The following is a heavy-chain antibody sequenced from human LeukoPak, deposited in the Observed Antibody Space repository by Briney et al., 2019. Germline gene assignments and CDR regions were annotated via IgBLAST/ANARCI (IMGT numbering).Heavy chain of an antibody. V-gene: IGHV3-30*04. CDR2: ISYHGSNK. CDR3: ARDYGRAFDY. Sequence: GGSLRLSCAASGFTFSSYAMHWVRQAPGKGLEWVAVISYHGSNKYYADSVKGRFTISRDNSKNTLYLQMNSLRAEDTAVYYCARDYGRAFDYWGQGTLVTVSS. CDR1: GFTFSSYA. D-gene: IGHD4-17*01. J-gene: IGHJ4*02.